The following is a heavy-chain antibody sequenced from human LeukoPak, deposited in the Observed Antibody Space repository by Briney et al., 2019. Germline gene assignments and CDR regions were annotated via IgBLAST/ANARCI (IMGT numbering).Heavy chain of an antibody. D-gene: IGHD6-19*01. CDR1: GLTVSSNY. Sequence: PGGSLRLSCAASGLTVSSNYMSWVRQAPGKGLEWVSVIYSSGSTYYADSVKGRFINSRDHSKNTLHLQMNSLRAENTNVNSFAKTLLSYSCGHYSMEYFDYWGQGTLVTVSS. CDR3: AKTLLSYSCGHYSMEYFDY. CDR2: IYSSGST. V-gene: IGHV3-66*01. J-gene: IGHJ4*02.